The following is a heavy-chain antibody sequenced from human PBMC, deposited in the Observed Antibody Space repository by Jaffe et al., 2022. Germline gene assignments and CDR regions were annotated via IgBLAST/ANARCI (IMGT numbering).Heavy chain of an antibody. D-gene: IGHD6-19*01. CDR3: ARDPRSPQWLVPEYYFDY. J-gene: IGHJ4*02. Sequence: EVQLVESGGGLVQPGGSLRLSCAASGFTFSSYSMNWVRQAPGKGLEWVSYISSSSSTIYYADSVKGRFTISRDNAKNSLYLQMNSLRAEDTAVYYCARDPRSPQWLVPEYYFDYWGQGTLVTVSS. CDR1: GFTFSSYS. V-gene: IGHV3-48*01. CDR2: ISSSSSTI.